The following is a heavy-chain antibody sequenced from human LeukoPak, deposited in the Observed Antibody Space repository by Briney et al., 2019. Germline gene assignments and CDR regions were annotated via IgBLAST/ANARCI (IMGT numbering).Heavy chain of an antibody. D-gene: IGHD3-10*01. Sequence: ASVKVSCKASGYTFTGYYMHWVRQAPGQGLEWMGWINPNSGGTNYAQKFQGRVTMTRDTSISTAYMELSRLRSDDTAVYYCAREGGSGSTAVYYFDYWGQGTLVTVSS. V-gene: IGHV1-2*02. J-gene: IGHJ4*02. CDR3: AREGGSGSTAVYYFDY. CDR1: GYTFTGYY. CDR2: INPNSGGT.